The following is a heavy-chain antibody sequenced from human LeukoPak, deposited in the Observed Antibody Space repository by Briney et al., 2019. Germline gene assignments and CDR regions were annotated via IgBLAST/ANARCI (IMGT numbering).Heavy chain of an antibody. CDR1: GYPFTNYG. CDR3: ARGTSSSTWYLGY. CDR2: ISVYNGNT. D-gene: IGHD6-13*01. J-gene: IGHJ4*02. V-gene: IGHV1-18*01. Sequence: ASVKVSCKASGYPFTNYGITWVRQAPGQGLEWMGWISVYNGNTNYVQKLQGRVTMTTDTSTSTAYMELRSLRSDDTAVYYCARGTSSSTWYLGYWGQGTLVTVSS.